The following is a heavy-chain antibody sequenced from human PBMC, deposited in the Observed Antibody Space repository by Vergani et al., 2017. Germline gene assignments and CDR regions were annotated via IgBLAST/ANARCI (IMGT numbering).Heavy chain of an antibody. CDR2: IYHSGST. CDR3: ARHFYYGSGSYYSNWFDP. Sequence: QVQLQESGPGLVKPSETLSLTCAVSGYSISSGYYWGWIRQPPGKGLEWIGSIYHSGSTYYNPSLKRRVTISVDTSKNQFSLKLSSVTAADTAVYYCARHFYYGSGSYYSNWFDPWGQGTLVTVSS. D-gene: IGHD3-10*01. CDR1: GYSISSGYY. J-gene: IGHJ5*02. V-gene: IGHV4-38-2*01.